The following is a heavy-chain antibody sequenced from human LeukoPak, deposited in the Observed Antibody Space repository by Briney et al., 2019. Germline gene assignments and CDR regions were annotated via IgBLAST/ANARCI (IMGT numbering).Heavy chain of an antibody. CDR3: TRGSIAYYYMDV. CDR1: GGSISSGSYY. Sequence: SQTLSLTCTVSGGSISSGSYYWSWIRQPPGKGLEWIGNIYYSGSTNYNPSLKSRVTISVDTSKNQFSLKLSSVTAADTAVYYCTRGSIAYYYMDVWGKGTTVTISS. V-gene: IGHV4-61*01. J-gene: IGHJ6*03. CDR2: IYYSGST. D-gene: IGHD3-22*01.